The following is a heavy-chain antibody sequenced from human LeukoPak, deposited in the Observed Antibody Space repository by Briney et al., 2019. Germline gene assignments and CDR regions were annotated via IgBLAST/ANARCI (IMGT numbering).Heavy chain of an antibody. CDR3: ARGTGDYYYYYYMDV. CDR1: GGSISSYY. Sequence: SETLSLTCTVSGGSISSYYWSWIRQPPGKGLEWIGYIYYSGSTNYNPSLKSRVTISVDTSKNQFSLKLSSVTAADTAVYYCARGTGDYYYYYYMDVWGKGTTVTISS. D-gene: IGHD1-1*01. V-gene: IGHV4-59*01. J-gene: IGHJ6*03. CDR2: IYYSGST.